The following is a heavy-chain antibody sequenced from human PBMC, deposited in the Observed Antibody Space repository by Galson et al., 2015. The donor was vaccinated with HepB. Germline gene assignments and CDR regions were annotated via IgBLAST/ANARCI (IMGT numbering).Heavy chain of an antibody. V-gene: IGHV5-51*01. CDR3: ARQQIRFLEWLFNDNDAFDI. Sequence: QSGAEVTKPGESLKISCKGSGYSFTSYWIGWVRQMPGKGLEWLWIIYPGDSDTRYSPSFQGQVTISADKSINTAYLQWSSLKASYTAMYYCARQQIRFLEWLFNDNDAFDIWCQGTMVTVSS. D-gene: IGHD3-3*01. CDR1: GYSFTSYW. J-gene: IGHJ3*02. CDR2: IYPGDSDT.